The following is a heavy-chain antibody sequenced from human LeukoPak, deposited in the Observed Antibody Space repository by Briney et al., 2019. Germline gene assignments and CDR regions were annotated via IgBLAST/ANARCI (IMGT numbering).Heavy chain of an antibody. Sequence: PGGSLRLSCAASEFIFSNYWMHWVRQVPGKGLVWVSRINSDGSFTSYADSVKGRFTISRDNAKNTLYLQMNSLRAEDTAIYYCARVQVLGTYDWFDPWGQGTLVTVSS. J-gene: IGHJ5*02. D-gene: IGHD4/OR15-4a*01. CDR3: ARVQVLGTYDWFDP. CDR2: INSDGSFT. CDR1: EFIFSNYW. V-gene: IGHV3-74*01.